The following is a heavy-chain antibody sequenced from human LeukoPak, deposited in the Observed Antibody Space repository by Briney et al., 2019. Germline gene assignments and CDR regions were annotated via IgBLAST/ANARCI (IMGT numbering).Heavy chain of an antibody. CDR1: GGSISSGGYY. J-gene: IGHJ4*02. Sequence: SSETLSLTCTVSGGSISSGGYYWSWIRQHSGKGLEWIGYIYYSGSTYYNPSLKSRVTISVDTSKNQFSLKLSSVTAADTAVYYCARDNFSSYGYYFDYWGQGTLVTVSS. D-gene: IGHD5-18*01. V-gene: IGHV4-31*03. CDR2: IYYSGST. CDR3: ARDNFSSYGYYFDY.